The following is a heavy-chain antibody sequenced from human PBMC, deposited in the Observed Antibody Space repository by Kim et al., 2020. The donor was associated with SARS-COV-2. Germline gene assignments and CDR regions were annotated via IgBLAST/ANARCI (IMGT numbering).Heavy chain of an antibody. CDR3: ARQDTAEFDY. CDR1: GGSISSYY. CDR2: IYYSGST. Sequence: SETLSLTCTVSGGSISSYYWSWIRQPPGKGLEWIGYIYYSGSTNYNPSRKSRVTISVDTSKNQFSLKLSSVTAADTAVYYCARQDTAEFDYWGQGTLVTASS. V-gene: IGHV4-59*01. D-gene: IGHD5-18*01. J-gene: IGHJ4*02.